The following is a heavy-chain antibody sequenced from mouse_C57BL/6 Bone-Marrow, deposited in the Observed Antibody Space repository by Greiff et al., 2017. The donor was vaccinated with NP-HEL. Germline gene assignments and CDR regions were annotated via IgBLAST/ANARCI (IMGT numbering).Heavy chain of an antibody. J-gene: IGHJ3*01. D-gene: IGHD1-1*01. Sequence: VQLKQSGPVLVKPGASVKMSCKASGYTFTDYYMNWVKQSHGKSLEWIGVINPYNGGTSYNQKFKGKATLTVDKSSSTAYMELNSLTSEDSAVYYCARGGSSLAYWGQGTLVTVSA. CDR2: INPYNGGT. CDR1: GYTFTDYY. CDR3: ARGGSSLAY. V-gene: IGHV1-19*01.